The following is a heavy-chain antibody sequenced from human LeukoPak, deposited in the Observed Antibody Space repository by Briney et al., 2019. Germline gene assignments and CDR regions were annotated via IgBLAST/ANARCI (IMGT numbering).Heavy chain of an antibody. V-gene: IGHV3-15*01. D-gene: IGHD6-13*01. CDR2: IKSKTDGGTA. CDR1: GFTFSNAW. CDR3: TTGYSSSWYSLSFPY. Sequence: PGGSLRLSCAASGFTFSNAWMSWVRQAPGKGLEWVGRIKSKTDGGTADYAAPVKGRFTIPRDDSKNTLYLQMNSLKTEDTAVYYCTTGYSSSWYSLSFPYWGQGTLVTVSS. J-gene: IGHJ4*02.